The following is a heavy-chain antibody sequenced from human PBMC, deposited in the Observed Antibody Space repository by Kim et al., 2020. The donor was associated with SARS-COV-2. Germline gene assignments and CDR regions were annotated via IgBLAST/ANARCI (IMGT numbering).Heavy chain of an antibody. CDR3: TRPAYYYDSSGSHGMDV. CDR1: GFTFSGSA. Sequence: GGSLRLSCAASGFTFSGSAMHWVRQASGKGLEWVGRIRSKANSYATAYAASVKGRFTISRDDSKNTAYLQMNSLKTEDTAVYYCTRPAYYYDSSGSHGMDVWGQGTTVTVSS. D-gene: IGHD3-22*01. V-gene: IGHV3-73*01. J-gene: IGHJ6*02. CDR2: IRSKANSYAT.